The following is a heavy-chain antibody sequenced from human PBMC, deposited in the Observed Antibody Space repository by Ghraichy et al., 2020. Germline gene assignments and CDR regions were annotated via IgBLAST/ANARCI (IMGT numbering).Heavy chain of an antibody. CDR3: ARDERCSGTTCQAYGMDV. J-gene: IGHJ6*01. V-gene: IGHV3-66*01. CDR1: GLTVSTNY. D-gene: IGHD1-7*01. CDR2: IYTVGSI. Sequence: GESLRLSCAASGLTVSTNYMTWVRQAPGKGLEWVSIIYTVGSIYYADSVKGRFTISRDHSKNTLFLQMNSLRAEDSAVYFCARDERCSGTTCQAYGMDVWGQGTTVIVSS.